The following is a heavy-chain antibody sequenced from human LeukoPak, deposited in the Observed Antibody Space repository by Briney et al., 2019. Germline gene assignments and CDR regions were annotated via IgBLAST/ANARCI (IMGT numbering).Heavy chain of an antibody. CDR1: GGTFSDYF. J-gene: IGHJ4*02. CDR3: ARELDI. Sequence: SETLSLTCVVYGGTFSDYFWTWIRQPPGKGLEWIGEINHSGSTNYNPSLKSRVTISIDTSKNQFSLKLISVTAADTAVYYCARELDIWGQGTLVTVSS. V-gene: IGHV4-34*01. CDR2: INHSGST. D-gene: IGHD3-9*01.